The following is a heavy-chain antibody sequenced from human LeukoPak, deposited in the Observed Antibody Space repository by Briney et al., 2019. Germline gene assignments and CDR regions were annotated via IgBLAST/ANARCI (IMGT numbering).Heavy chain of an antibody. D-gene: IGHD1-14*01. CDR1: GGSISSSNW. Sequence: SGTLSLTCAVSGGSISSSNWWSWVRQPPGKGLEWIGEISHSGSTNYNPSLKSRVTMSVDKSKNQFSLKLNSVTAADTAVYFCARGDNHNFDYWGQGTLVTVSS. CDR3: ARGDNHNFDY. J-gene: IGHJ4*02. CDR2: ISHSGST. V-gene: IGHV4-4*02.